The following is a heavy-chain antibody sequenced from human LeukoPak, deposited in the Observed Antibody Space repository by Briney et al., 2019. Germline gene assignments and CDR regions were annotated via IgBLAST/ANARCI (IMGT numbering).Heavy chain of an antibody. D-gene: IGHD6-19*01. Sequence: SETLSLTCTVSGGSLSSYYWSWIRQPPGKGLEWIGYIYYSGSTNYNPSLKSRVTISVDTSKNQFSLKLSSVTAADTAVYYCARDVGGSGWSDYWGQGTLVTVSS. CDR2: IYYSGST. CDR1: GGSLSSYY. J-gene: IGHJ4*02. V-gene: IGHV4-59*01. CDR3: ARDVGGSGWSDY.